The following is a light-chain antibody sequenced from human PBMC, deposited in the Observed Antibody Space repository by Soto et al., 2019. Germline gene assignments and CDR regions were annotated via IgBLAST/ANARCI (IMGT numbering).Light chain of an antibody. Sequence: DIQMTQSPSSLSASVGDRVTITCRASQGISTYLNWYQQRPGKAPKLLIYAASSLQSGVPSRFSGSGSETHFTLTISSLQPEDFATYYCLQVDVYPWTFGQGTKVDI. V-gene: IGKV1-39*01. J-gene: IGKJ1*01. CDR3: LQVDVYPWT. CDR2: AAS. CDR1: QGISTY.